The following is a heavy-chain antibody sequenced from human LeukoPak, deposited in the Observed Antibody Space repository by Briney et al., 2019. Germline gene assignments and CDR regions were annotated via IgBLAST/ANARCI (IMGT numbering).Heavy chain of an antibody. D-gene: IGHD3-10*01. J-gene: IGHJ4*02. V-gene: IGHV3-23*01. CDR1: GFTFSNYA. CDR3: AKDFGRDSGFFDF. Sequence: GGSPRLSCVASGFTFSNYAMNWVRQVPGKGLEWVSRITDSGSSTYYADSVKGRFTISRDNSKNTLYLQMTSLRAEDTAIYYCAKDFGRDSGFFDFCGQGAPVTVSS. CDR2: ITDSGSST.